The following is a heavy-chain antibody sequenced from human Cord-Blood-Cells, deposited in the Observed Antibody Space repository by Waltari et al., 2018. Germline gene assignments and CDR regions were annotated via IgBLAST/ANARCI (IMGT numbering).Heavy chain of an antibody. CDR1: GYTFTSYD. V-gene: IGHV1-8*03. J-gene: IGHJ4*02. Sequence: QVQLVQSGAEVKKPGASVKVSCKASGYTFTSYDINWVRQATGQGLEWMGWMNPNIGNTGYAQKFQGRVTITMNTSISTAYMELSSLRSEDTAVYYCARGGYYYDSSGYYEGFDYWGQGTLVTVSS. CDR3: ARGGYYYDSSGYYEGFDY. CDR2: MNPNIGNT. D-gene: IGHD3-22*01.